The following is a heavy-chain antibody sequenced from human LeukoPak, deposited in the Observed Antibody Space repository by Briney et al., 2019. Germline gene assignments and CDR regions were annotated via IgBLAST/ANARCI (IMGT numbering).Heavy chain of an antibody. Sequence: ARSLRLSSAAAGFAFSSYSMHWVRQAPGKLLEWVGGIPYDRLNEYYADYVKGRFTISRDNSKNTLYLQMNSLRAEDTAVYYCARGGYSTTWYMNFDYWGQGTLVTVSS. CDR3: ARGGYSTTWYMNFDY. CDR2: IPYDRLNE. V-gene: IGHV3-30*04. J-gene: IGHJ4*02. D-gene: IGHD6-13*01. CDR1: GFAFSSYS.